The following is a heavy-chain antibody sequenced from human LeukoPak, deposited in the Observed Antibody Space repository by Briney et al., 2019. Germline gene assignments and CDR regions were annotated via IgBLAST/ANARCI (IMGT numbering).Heavy chain of an antibody. D-gene: IGHD5-12*01. CDR2: IKQDGSEK. CDR1: GFTFSSYW. CDR3: ARDRGSGYDSGLLGY. Sequence: SGGSLRLSCAASGFTFSSYWMSWVRQAPGKGLEWVAIIKQDGSEKYYVDSVKGRFTISRDNAKNSLYLQMNSLRAEDTAVYYCARDRGSGYDSGLLGYWGQGTLVTVSS. V-gene: IGHV3-7*01. J-gene: IGHJ4*02.